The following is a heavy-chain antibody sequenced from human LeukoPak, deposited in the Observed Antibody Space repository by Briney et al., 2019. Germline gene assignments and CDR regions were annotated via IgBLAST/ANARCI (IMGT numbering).Heavy chain of an antibody. Sequence: ASVKVSCKTSGYTFTGYHMHWVRQAPGQGLEWMGWINPHSGGTKYAEKFQGRVTLTRDTSISTAYRELNRLTCDDKAVYYCARGGVYSSGWYPEYFQRWGQGTLVTVS. D-gene: IGHD6-19*01. CDR1: GYTFTGYH. V-gene: IGHV1-2*02. CDR2: INPHSGGT. J-gene: IGHJ1*01. CDR3: ARGGVYSSGWYPEYFQR.